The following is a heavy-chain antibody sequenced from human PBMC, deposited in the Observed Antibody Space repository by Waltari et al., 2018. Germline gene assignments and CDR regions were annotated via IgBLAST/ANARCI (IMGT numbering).Heavy chain of an antibody. Sequence: QVQLVQSGAEVKKPGASVKVSCKASGYTFTNYYVHWLRQAPGQGLEWMAIINPAGGSTNYAPRFQGRVTVTRDTSTSTVYMDLSSLRSEDTAVYYCARVSLAADYYGLDVWGQGTTVTVSS. V-gene: IGHV1-46*01. CDR2: INPAGGST. D-gene: IGHD6-13*01. J-gene: IGHJ6*02. CDR1: GYTFTNYY. CDR3: ARVSLAADYYGLDV.